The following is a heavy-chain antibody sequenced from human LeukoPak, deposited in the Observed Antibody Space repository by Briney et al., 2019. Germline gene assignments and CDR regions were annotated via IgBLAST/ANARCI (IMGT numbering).Heavy chain of an antibody. Sequence: ASETLSLTCTGSGYSIRSGYYWGWIRQPPGKGLEWIGSIYHSGSTYYNPSLKSLVTISVDTSKNQFSLKLSSVTAADTAVYYCARVRVPASKNYYFDYWGQGPLVTVSS. D-gene: IGHD2-2*01. CDR3: ARVRVPASKNYYFDY. J-gene: IGHJ4*02. V-gene: IGHV4-38-2*02. CDR2: IYHSGST. CDR1: GYSIRSGYY.